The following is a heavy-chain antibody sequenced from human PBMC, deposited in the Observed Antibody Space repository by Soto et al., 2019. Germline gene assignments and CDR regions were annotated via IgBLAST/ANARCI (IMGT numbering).Heavy chain of an antibody. Sequence: GAPVKVSCKASGGTFRSYAISWVPPAPLQGVEWMGGVIPFFGKANYAQQVRGRVTITEDKSTSTAYMELSSLRSEDTAVYYCARLGYCSGGSCYSARNIDYWGQGTLVTVSS. CDR1: GGTFRSYA. J-gene: IGHJ4*02. CDR3: ARLGYCSGGSCYSARNIDY. CDR2: VIPFFGKA. D-gene: IGHD2-15*01. V-gene: IGHV1-69*06.